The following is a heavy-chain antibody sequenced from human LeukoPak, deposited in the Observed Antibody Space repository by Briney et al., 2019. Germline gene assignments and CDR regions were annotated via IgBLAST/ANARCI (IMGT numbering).Heavy chain of an antibody. CDR3: AGLVGRYSSGLYYYYFDY. Sequence: SETLSLTCTVSGDSINSLDLWSWVRQPPGKGLEWIGEMYLNGTTHSNPSVKSRVTISIVKSKNQFFLNLSSVTAADTAVYYCAGLVGRYSSGLYYYYFDYWGQGTLVTVSS. CDR1: GDSINSLDL. V-gene: IGHV4-4*02. CDR2: MYLNGTT. J-gene: IGHJ4*02. D-gene: IGHD3-22*01.